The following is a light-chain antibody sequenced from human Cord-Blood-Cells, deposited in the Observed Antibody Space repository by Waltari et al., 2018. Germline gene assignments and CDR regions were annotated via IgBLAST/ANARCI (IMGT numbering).Light chain of an antibody. Sequence: QSALTLPASVSGSPGQSLTLACTGASSDVGRYNSVSWYQQHPGKAPKLMIYDVSNRPSGVSNRFSGSKSGNTASLTISGLQAEDEADYYCSSYTSSSTPYVFGTGTKVTVL. V-gene: IGLV2-14*03. CDR2: DVS. J-gene: IGLJ1*01. CDR1: SSDVGRYNS. CDR3: SSYTSSSTPYV.